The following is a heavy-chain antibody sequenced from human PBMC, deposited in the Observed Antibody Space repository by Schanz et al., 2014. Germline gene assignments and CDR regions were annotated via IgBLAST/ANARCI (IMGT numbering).Heavy chain of an antibody. CDR3: ARGPLGTSP. D-gene: IGHD5-12*01. CDR2: IIPIHGIV. J-gene: IGHJ5*02. Sequence: QVQLVQSGAEVKKPGASVKVSCKTSGYTFSSYGITWVRQAPGQGLEWMGRIIPIHGIVNYAQRFQDRVRITADKSTSTAYMELSSLKSEDTAVYYCARGPLGTSPWGQGTLVTVSS. CDR1: GYTFSSYG. V-gene: IGHV1-69*04.